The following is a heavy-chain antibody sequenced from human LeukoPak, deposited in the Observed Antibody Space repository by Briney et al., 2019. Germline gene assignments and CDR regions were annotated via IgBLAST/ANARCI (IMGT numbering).Heavy chain of an antibody. CDR3: VRLGMLAAFDY. D-gene: IGHD2-15*01. J-gene: IGHJ4*02. CDR1: GFTFSNYW. V-gene: IGHV3-74*01. CDR2: IKNDGSTT. Sequence: GGSLRLSCAASGFTFSNYWMYWVRQAPGTGRVWVSRIKNDGSTTTYADSVKGRFTISRDNAQNTLYLQTHSLRAEDTAVYYCVRLGMLAAFDYWGQGALVTVSS.